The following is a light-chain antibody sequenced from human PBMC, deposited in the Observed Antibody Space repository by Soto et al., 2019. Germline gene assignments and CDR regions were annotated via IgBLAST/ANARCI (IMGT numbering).Light chain of an antibody. J-gene: IGKJ1*01. CDR1: QSVSSSY. CDR3: QQYGSSPVT. V-gene: IGKV3-20*01. Sequence: EIVLTQSPGTLSLSPGERATLSCRASQSVSSSYLAWYQQKPGQAPRLLIYRASSRGTGIPDRVRGRGSGTDFPPTISRLEPEDFAVYYWQQYGSSPVTFGQGTKVDI. CDR2: RAS.